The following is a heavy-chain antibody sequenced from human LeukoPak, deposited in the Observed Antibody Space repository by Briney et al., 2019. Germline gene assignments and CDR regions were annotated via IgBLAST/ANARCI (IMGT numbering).Heavy chain of an antibody. Sequence: PSETLSLTCTVSGNSVSSTNYYWGWIRQPPGRGLEWIASIRYSESAYYSPSLKSRATISVDTSKNQFSLRLRSLTATDTAVYYCATQDSSHYWGQGTLVTVSS. CDR2: IRYSESA. J-gene: IGHJ4*02. D-gene: IGHD3-22*01. CDR3: ATQDSSHY. CDR1: GNSVSSTNYY. V-gene: IGHV4-39*01.